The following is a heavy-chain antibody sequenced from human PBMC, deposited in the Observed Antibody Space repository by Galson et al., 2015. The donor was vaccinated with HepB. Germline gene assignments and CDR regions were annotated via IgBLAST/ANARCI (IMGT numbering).Heavy chain of an antibody. Sequence: SCAASGFNFGGPAIHWVRQASGKVPEWVGRIRTKANNYATSYVPSLEGRFTISRDDSKNMAYLHMKSLKADDTAVYYCSRLGDFSGYSSRWGQGTQVTVSS. CDR3: SRLGDFSGYSSR. D-gene: IGHD5-12*01. V-gene: IGHV3-73*01. CDR1: GFNFGGPA. J-gene: IGHJ4*02. CDR2: IRTKANNYAT.